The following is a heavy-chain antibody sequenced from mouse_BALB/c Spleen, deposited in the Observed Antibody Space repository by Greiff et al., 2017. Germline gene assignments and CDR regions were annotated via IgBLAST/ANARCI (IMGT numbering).Heavy chain of an antibody. D-gene: IGHD2-4*01. CDR3: ARVDYDGDFDY. CDR2: IWGDGST. Sequence: VQLQESGPGLVAPSQSLSITCTVSGFSLTGYGVNWVRQPPGKGLEWLGMIWGDGSTDYNSALKSRLSISKDNSKSQVFLKMNSLQTDDTARYYCARVDYDGDFDYWGQGTTLTVSS. CDR1: GFSLTGYG. J-gene: IGHJ2*01. V-gene: IGHV2-6-7*02.